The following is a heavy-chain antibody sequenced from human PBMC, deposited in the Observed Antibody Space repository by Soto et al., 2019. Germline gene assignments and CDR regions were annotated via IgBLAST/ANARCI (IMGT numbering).Heavy chain of an antibody. D-gene: IGHD3-22*01. CDR1: GYTFTSYY. CDR3: ASELPFNYYVSSGYYPPFQH. J-gene: IGHJ1*01. V-gene: IGHV1-46*03. CDR2: INPSGGST. Sequence: ASVKVSCKASGYTFTSYYMHWVRQAPGQGLEWMGIINPSGGSTSYAQKFQGRVTMTRDTSTSTVYMELSSLRSEDTAVYYCASELPFNYYVSSGYYPPFQHWGQGTLVTVS.